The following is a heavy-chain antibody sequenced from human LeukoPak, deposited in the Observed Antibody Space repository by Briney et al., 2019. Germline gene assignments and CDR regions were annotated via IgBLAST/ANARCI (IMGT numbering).Heavy chain of an antibody. Sequence: GGSLRLSCAASGFAFSNYWLHWVRQAPGKGLEWVARINTHGSSTNYADSVKGRFTISRDNAKNTLYLQMTSLSAEDTAVYYCARGPNKSDGGNSGSAWFDPWGQGTLVTVSS. V-gene: IGHV3-74*01. CDR2: INTHGSST. J-gene: IGHJ5*02. CDR3: ARGPNKSDGGNSGSAWFDP. D-gene: IGHD4-23*01. CDR1: GFAFSNYW.